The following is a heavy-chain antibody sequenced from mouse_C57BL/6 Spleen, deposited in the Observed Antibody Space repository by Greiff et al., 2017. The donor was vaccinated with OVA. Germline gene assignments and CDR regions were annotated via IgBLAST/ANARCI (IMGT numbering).Heavy chain of an antibody. CDR3: ARGRDANYEAWFAY. V-gene: IGHV1-59*01. CDR2: IDPSDSYT. D-gene: IGHD1-1*01. Sequence: QVQLQQPGAELVRPGTSVKLSCKASGYTFTSYWMHWVKQRPGQGLEWIGVIDPSDSYTNYNQKFKGKATLTVDTSSSTAYMQLSSLTSEDSAVYYCARGRDANYEAWFAYWGQGTLVTVSA. J-gene: IGHJ3*01. CDR1: GYTFTSYW.